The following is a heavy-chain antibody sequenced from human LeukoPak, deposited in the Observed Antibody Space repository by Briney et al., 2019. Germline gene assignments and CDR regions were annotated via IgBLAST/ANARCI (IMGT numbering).Heavy chain of an antibody. D-gene: IGHD2-2*01. J-gene: IGHJ5*02. CDR1: GGSISSGSYY. CDR3: ARGGYCSNTSCFNWFDP. Sequence: SETLSLTCTVSGGSISSGSYYWSWIRQPAGRGLEWIGRIYTSGSTNYNPSLKSRVTMSVDTSKNQFSLKLSSVTAADTAVYYCARGGYCSNTSCFNWFDPWGQGTLVTVSS. CDR2: IYTSGST. V-gene: IGHV4-61*02.